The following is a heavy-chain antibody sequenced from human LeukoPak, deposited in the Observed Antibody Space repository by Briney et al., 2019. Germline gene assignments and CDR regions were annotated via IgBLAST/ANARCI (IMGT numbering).Heavy chain of an antibody. CDR3: ASIVVVIGTRSFDY. CDR1: GFTFSSYW. J-gene: IGHJ4*02. V-gene: IGHV3-7*01. Sequence: GGSLRLSCAASGFTFSSYWMSWVRQAPGKGLEWVANINQDGGEKYYVDSVKGRFTISRDDAKNSLYLQMNSLRAEDTAVYYCASIVVVIGTRSFDYWGQGSLVSVSS. D-gene: IGHD2-15*01. CDR2: INQDGGEK.